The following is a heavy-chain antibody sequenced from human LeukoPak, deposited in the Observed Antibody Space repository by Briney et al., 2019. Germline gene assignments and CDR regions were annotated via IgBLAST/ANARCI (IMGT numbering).Heavy chain of an antibody. J-gene: IGHJ4*02. V-gene: IGHV1-18*01. CDR3: ARCGAGTSCPAGY. CDR1: GYTFTDYG. CDR2: ISPYNGNA. Sequence: ASVKVSCKASGYTFTDYGISWVRQAPGQGLEWMGWISPYNGNANYAQKLQGRATMTTDTSTSTAYMELRSLRSDDTAVYYCARCGAGTSCPAGYWGQGTLVTVSS. D-gene: IGHD2-2*01.